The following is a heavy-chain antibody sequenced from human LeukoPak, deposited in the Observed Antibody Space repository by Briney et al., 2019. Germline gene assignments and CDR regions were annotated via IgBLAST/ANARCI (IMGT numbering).Heavy chain of an antibody. V-gene: IGHV3-20*01. Sequence: PGGSLRLSCAASGFTFDDYGMSWVRQAPGKGLEWVSGINWNGGSTGYADSVKGRFTISRDNAKNSLYLQMNSLRAEDTALYHCAKGSGDYGILAYWGQGTLVTVSS. D-gene: IGHD4-17*01. CDR2: INWNGGST. CDR1: GFTFDDYG. CDR3: AKGSGDYGILAY. J-gene: IGHJ4*02.